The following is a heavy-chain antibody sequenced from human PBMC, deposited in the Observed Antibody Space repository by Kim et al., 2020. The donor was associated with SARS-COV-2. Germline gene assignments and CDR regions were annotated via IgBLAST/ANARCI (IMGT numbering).Heavy chain of an antibody. D-gene: IGHD1-26*01. J-gene: IGHJ4*02. V-gene: IGHV4-39*07. CDR3: ACNVGSTPDYYFDY. Sequence: NPSLKSRVTRSGETSKNQFSLNMRSVTAADTAVYYCACNVGSTPDYYFDYWGRGALVTVSS.